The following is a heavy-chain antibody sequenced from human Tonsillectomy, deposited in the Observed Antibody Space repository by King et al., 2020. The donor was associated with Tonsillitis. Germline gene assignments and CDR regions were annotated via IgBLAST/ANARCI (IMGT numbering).Heavy chain of an antibody. CDR1: GGTFSRYA. CDR3: ARDASYGYGIDY. V-gene: IGHV1-69*01. D-gene: IGHD5-18*01. CDR2: IIPISGTA. Sequence: VQLVESGAEVKKPGSSVKVSCKASGGTFSRYAINWVRQAPGQGLEWMGGIIPISGTANYAQKFQGRVTITADESTGTAYMELSSLGSEDTAVYYCARDASYGYGIDYWGQGTLVTVSS. J-gene: IGHJ4*02.